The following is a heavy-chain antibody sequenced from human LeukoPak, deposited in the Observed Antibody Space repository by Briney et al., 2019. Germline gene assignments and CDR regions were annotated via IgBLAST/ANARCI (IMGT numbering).Heavy chain of an antibody. J-gene: IGHJ3*02. D-gene: IGHD3-22*01. CDR2: INTNTGNP. V-gene: IGHV7-4-1*02. CDR3: ASSLSYDSSGYYYDRDAFDI. Sequence: ASVKVSCKASGYTFTSCAMNWVRQAPGQGLEWMGWINTNTGNPTYAQGFTGRFVFSLDTSVSTAYLQISSLKAEDTAVYYCASSLSYDSSGYYYDRDAFDIWGQGTMVTVSS. CDR1: GYTFTSCA.